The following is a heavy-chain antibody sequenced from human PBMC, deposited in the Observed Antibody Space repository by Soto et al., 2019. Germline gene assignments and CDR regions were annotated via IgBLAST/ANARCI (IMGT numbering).Heavy chain of an antibody. CDR1: GYSFTTYG. CDR2: ISGYNGNT. V-gene: IGHV1-18*01. Sequence: QVQLVQSRGEVKKPGASVKVSCKTSGYSFTTYGISWVRQAPGQGLEWMGWISGYNGNTNYAQKLQGRVTMTTDTTTSTDYMELRSLRSDDTAVYYCAREGPAPYYSYGMDVWGQGSTVTVYS. J-gene: IGHJ6*02. CDR3: AREGPAPYYSYGMDV.